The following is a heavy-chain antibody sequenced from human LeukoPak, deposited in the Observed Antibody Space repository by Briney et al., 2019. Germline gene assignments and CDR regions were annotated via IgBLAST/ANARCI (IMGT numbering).Heavy chain of an antibody. CDR2: IKQDGSAK. Sequence: GGSLRLSCAASGFTFNRYWMSWVRQAPGKELQWVANIKQDGSAKYYVDSVKGRFTISRDNAKNSLYLQMNSLKTEDTAVYYCTTDGVGVEGATYDNWGQGTLVSVSS. V-gene: IGHV3-7*03. CDR3: TTDGVGVEGATYDN. CDR1: GFTFNRYW. J-gene: IGHJ4*02. D-gene: IGHD1-26*01.